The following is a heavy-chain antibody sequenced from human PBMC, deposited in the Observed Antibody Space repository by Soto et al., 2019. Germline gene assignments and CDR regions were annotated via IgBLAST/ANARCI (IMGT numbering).Heavy chain of an antibody. V-gene: IGHV3-53*01. CDR3: ARGGSLYYYYGIDV. CDR1: GFTISNNF. D-gene: IGHD3-16*01. J-gene: IGHJ6*02. Sequence: GGSLRLSCAASGFTISNNFMTWARQAPGRGLEWVSLIDSGGDTYYADSVKGRFTLSRDSSKNILYLQMNSLRADDTAVYNCARGGSLYYYYGIDVWGQGTTVTVSS. CDR2: IDSGGDT.